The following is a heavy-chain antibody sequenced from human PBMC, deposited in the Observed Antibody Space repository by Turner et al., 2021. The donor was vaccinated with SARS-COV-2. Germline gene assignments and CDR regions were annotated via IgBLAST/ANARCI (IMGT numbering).Heavy chain of an antibody. CDR1: GFPVSSNY. J-gene: IGHJ3*02. V-gene: IGHV3-53*02. D-gene: IGHD2-2*01. CDR2: IYSGGST. CDR3: ARSTYRSSTRCYDAFDI. Sequence: EVQLVETGGGLIQPGGSLRLSGAASGFPVSSNYMSWVRQAPGKGLEWVSVIYSGGSTYYADSVKGRFTISRDNSKNTLYLQMNSLRGEDTAVYYCARSTYRSSTRCYDAFDIWGQGTMVTVSS.